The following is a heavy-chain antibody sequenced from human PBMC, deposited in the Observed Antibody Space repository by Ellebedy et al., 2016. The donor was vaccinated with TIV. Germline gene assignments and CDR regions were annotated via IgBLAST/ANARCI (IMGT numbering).Heavy chain of an antibody. CDR1: GGSFSSYY. J-gene: IGHJ4*02. CDR3: ARARCRNYYFDY. CDR2: IYYSGST. V-gene: IGHV4-59*01. Sequence: SETLSLTXAVYGGSFSSYYWSWIRQPPGKGLEWIGYIYYSGSTNYNPSLKSRVTISVDTSKNQFSLKLSSVTAADTAVYYCARARCRNYYFDYWGQGTLVTVSS. D-gene: IGHD4/OR15-4a*01.